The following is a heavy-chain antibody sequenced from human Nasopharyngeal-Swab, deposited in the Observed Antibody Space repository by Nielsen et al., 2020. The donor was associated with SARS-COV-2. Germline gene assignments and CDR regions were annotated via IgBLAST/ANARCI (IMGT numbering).Heavy chain of an antibody. CDR2: IYYSGST. J-gene: IGHJ4*02. V-gene: IGHV4-59*01. D-gene: IGHD5-18*01. CDR3: ARSPTWIQLWYYFDC. Sequence: SETLSLTCTVSGGSISSYYWSWIRQPPGKGLEWIGYIYYSGSTNYNPSLKSRVTISVDTSKNQFSLKLSSVTAADTAVYYCARSPTWIQLWYYFDCWGQGTLVTVSS. CDR1: GGSISSYY.